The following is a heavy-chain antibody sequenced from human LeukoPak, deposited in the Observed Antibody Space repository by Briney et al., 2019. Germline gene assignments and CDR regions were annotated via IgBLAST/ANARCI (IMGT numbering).Heavy chain of an antibody. V-gene: IGHV1-69*05. CDR2: IIPIFGTA. CDR1: GGTFSSYA. D-gene: IGHD5-18*01. CDR3: ARERGYSYGWYYFDY. J-gene: IGHJ4*02. Sequence: ASVKVSCKASGGTFSSYAISWVRQAPGQGLKWMGGIIPIFGTANYAQKFQGRVTITTDESTSTAYMELSSLRSEDTAVYYCARERGYSYGWYYFDYWGQGTLVTVSS.